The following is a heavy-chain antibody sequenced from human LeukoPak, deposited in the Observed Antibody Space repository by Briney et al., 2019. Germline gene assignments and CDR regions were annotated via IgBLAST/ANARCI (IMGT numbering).Heavy chain of an antibody. V-gene: IGHV4-59*01. CDR3: ARGADSRSYYFGLDV. CDR1: GVPITTYF. D-gene: IGHD6-13*01. CDR2: MYYGGST. Sequence: PSETLSLTCSVSGVPITTYFWSWLRQSPGKGLEWIGYMYYGGSTTYNPSLKSRVAISIDTSKNQFSLKLTSVTAGDTAVYYCARGADSRSYYFGLDVWGQGTTVTVSS. J-gene: IGHJ6*02.